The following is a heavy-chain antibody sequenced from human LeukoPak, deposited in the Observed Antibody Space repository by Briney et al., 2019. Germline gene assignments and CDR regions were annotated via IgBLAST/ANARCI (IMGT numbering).Heavy chain of an antibody. V-gene: IGHV4-30-4*08. CDR1: GGSISSGDYY. J-gene: IGHJ4*02. CDR2: IYYSGST. D-gene: IGHD4-17*01. CDR3: ARADGDYAGY. Sequence: SETLSLTCTVSGGSISSGDYYWSWIRQPPGKGLEWIGYIYYSGSTYYNPSLKSRVTILVDTSKNQFSLKLSSVTAADTAVYYCARADGDYAGYWGQGTLVTVSS.